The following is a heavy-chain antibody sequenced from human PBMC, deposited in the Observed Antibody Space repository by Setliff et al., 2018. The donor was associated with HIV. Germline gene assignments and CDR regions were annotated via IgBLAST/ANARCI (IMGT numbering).Heavy chain of an antibody. Sequence: PSETLSLTCAIYGGSFSGNYWSWFRQPPGKGLEWIGEINYSGTTNHNPFLKSRVTISVDTSKKQFSLKLNSVTAADSAIYYCAATYCRGGGRDCPQMYDYWGQGSLVTVSS. D-gene: IGHD2-15*01. CDR2: INYSGTT. J-gene: IGHJ4*02. CDR1: GGSFSGNY. CDR3: AATYCRGGGRDCPQMYDY. V-gene: IGHV4-34*01.